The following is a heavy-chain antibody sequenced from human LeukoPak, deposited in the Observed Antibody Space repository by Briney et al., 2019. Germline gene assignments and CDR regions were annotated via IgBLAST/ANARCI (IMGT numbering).Heavy chain of an antibody. V-gene: IGHV4-39*01. CDR1: GGSISSSSYY. Sequence: SETLSLTCTVSGGSISSSSYYWGWIRQPPGKGLEWIGSIYYSGSTYYNPSLKSRFTISVDTSKNQFSLKLRSVTAADTAVYYCARRRGYSSGWSASWFDPWGQGTLVTVSS. D-gene: IGHD6-19*01. CDR3: ARRRGYSSGWSASWFDP. J-gene: IGHJ5*02. CDR2: IYYSGST.